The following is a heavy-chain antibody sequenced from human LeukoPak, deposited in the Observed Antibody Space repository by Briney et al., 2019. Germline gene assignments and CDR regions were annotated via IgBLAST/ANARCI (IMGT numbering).Heavy chain of an antibody. CDR1: GYSISSSRYY. J-gene: IGHJ4*02. CDR3: ASRYYDACGYFL. CDR2: FYNRGDT. Sequence: PSETLSLTCTVSGYSISSSRYYWGWIRQTPGTGLEWIGSFYNRGDTYYNPSLKSRVTISVDTSNNQFSLKLSSVTAADTAVYYCASRYYDACGYFLWGQGTLVAVSS. V-gene: IGHV4-39*01. D-gene: IGHD3-22*01.